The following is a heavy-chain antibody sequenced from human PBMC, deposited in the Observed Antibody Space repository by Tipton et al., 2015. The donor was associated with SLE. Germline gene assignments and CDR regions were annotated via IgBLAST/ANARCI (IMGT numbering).Heavy chain of an antibody. D-gene: IGHD2-21*01. CDR3: ARDWGGEALDF. V-gene: IGHV4-4*07. Sequence: TLSLTCSVSGGSIIGYYWSWIRQPAGKGPEWIGRIYTGGRTIHNPSLNSRVTMSLDTSKSQFSLKLTSVTAADTAVYYCARDWGGEALDFWGQGTQVTVSS. J-gene: IGHJ4*02. CDR2: IYTGGRT. CDR1: GGSIIGYY.